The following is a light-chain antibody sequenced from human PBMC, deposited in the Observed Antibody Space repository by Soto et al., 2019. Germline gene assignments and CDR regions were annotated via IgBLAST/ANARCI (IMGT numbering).Light chain of an antibody. CDR3: QHLNSYPY. J-gene: IGKJ4*01. CDR2: GVS. Sequence: DIQMIQSPSSLSASVGDRVTITCRSSQNISRFLNWYQQKQGRAPNLLIYGVSTLQVGVPSRFSGSGFGTEFTLTISSLQPEDFATYYCQHLNSYPYFGGGTKVDIK. CDR1: QNISRF. V-gene: IGKV1-9*01.